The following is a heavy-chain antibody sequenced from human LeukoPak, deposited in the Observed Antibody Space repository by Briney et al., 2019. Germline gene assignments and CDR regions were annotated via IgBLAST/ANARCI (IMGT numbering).Heavy chain of an antibody. CDR1: RGTFSSYA. CDR2: IIPILGIA. J-gene: IGHJ4*02. Sequence: SVKVSCKASRGTFSSYAISWVRQAPGQGLEWMGRIIPILGIANYAQKFQGRVTITADKSTSTAYMELSSLRSEDTAVYYCARGNWNDLRLDYWGQGTLVTVSS. CDR3: ARGNWNDLRLDY. V-gene: IGHV1-69*04. D-gene: IGHD1-20*01.